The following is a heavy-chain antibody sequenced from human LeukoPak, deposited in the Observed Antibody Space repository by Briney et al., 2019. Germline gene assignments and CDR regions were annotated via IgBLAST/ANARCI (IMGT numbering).Heavy chain of an antibody. V-gene: IGHV3-48*03. CDR1: GFTFSSYE. CDR2: ISSSGSTI. J-gene: IGHJ6*04. D-gene: IGHD3-10*02. Sequence: QPGGSLRLSCAASGFTFSSYEMNWVRQAPGKGLEWVSYISSSGSTIYYADSVKGRFTISRDNAKDSLYLQMNSLRAEDTAVYYCAELGITMIGGVWGKGTTVTISS. CDR3: AELGITMIGGV.